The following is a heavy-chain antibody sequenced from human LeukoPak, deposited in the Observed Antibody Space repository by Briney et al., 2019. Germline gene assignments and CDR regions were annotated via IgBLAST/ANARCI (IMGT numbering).Heavy chain of an antibody. V-gene: IGHV4-61*02. CDR3: ARGGVHVVAPFDP. CDR2: IYTSGST. Sequence: PSQTLSLTCTVSGGSISSGSYYWSWIRQPAGKGLEWIGRIYTSGSTNYNPSLRSRVTISVDTSKNQFSLKLSSVTAADTAVYYCARGGVHVVAPFDPWGQGTLVTVSS. CDR1: GGSISSGSYY. D-gene: IGHD2-2*01. J-gene: IGHJ5*02.